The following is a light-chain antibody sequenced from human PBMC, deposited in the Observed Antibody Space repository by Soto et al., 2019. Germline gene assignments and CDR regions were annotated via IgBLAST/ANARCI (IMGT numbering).Light chain of an antibody. V-gene: IGLV2-14*01. J-gene: IGLJ1*01. CDR3: GSSTGITPLV. CDR2: EVS. CDR1: TSDIGAYNY. Sequence: QSVLTQPASVSGSPGQSITISCTGTTSDIGAYNYVSWYQQHAGNAPKLIIYEVSHRPSGVSPRFSGSKSGNTASLTISGIQAEDEALYYCGSSTGITPLVFDSGTKVTVL.